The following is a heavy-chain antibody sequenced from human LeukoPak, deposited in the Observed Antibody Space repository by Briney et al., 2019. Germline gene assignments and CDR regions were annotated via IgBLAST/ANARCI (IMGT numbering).Heavy chain of an antibody. Sequence: ASETLSLTCTVSGGSISSYYWSWIRQPPGKGLEWIGYIYYSGSTNYNPSLKSRVTISIDSSKNQFSLRVTSVTAADTAVYYCARLAVVAPAARDYYYMDVWGKGTTVTVSS. J-gene: IGHJ6*03. CDR1: GGSISSYY. CDR2: IYYSGST. D-gene: IGHD2-2*01. CDR3: ARLAVVAPAARDYYYMDV. V-gene: IGHV4-59*01.